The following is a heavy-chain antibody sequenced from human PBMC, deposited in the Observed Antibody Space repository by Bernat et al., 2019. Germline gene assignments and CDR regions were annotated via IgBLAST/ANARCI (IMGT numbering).Heavy chain of an antibody. D-gene: IGHD3-22*01. J-gene: IGHJ4*02. CDR3: ATYYYDSSGYYSRVY. CDR2: IYHSGST. V-gene: IGHV4-30-2*01. Sequence: QLQLQESGSGLVKPSQTLSLTCAVSGGSISSGGYSWSWIRQPPGKGLEWIGYIYHSGSTYYNPSLKSRVTISVDRSKNQFSLKLSSVTAADAAVYYCATYYYDSSGYYSRVYWGQGTLVTVPS. CDR1: GGSISSGGYS.